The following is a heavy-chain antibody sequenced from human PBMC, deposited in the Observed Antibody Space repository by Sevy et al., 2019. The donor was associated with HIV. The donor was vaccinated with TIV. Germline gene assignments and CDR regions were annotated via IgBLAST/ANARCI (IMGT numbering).Heavy chain of an antibody. J-gene: IGHJ4*02. CDR1: QFTFRDYT. D-gene: IGHD3-10*01. Sequence: GGSLRLSCAASQFTFRDYTMNWVRQTPGKGLEWISYLSSGSSYIRYADSVKGRFTISRDNAENSLYLQMNRLRAEDTGVYFCARGRDYYGSGTYDYWGQGTLVTVSS. CDR3: ARGRDYYGSGTYDY. CDR2: LSSGSSYI. V-gene: IGHV3-21*06.